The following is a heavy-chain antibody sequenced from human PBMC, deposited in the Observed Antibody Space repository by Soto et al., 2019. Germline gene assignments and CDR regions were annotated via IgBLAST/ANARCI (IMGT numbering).Heavy chain of an antibody. V-gene: IGHV4-34*01. CDR2: IGHTGAT. D-gene: IGHD3-10*01. Sequence: SETLSLTCDVYGGSFSGHFWGWIRQSPERGLEWIGEIGHTGATNYKASLQSRVIISLDTSKKQFPLRLSSVTAADTAVYYCARGAPRGIIHDFDSWGQGSLVTVSS. J-gene: IGHJ4*02. CDR1: GGSFSGHF. CDR3: ARGAPRGIIHDFDS.